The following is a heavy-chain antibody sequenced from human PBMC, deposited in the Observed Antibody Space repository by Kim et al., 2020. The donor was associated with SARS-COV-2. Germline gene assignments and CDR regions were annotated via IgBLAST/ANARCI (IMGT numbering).Heavy chain of an antibody. CDR3: ARGVLTADGFAGMDV. V-gene: IGHV4-34*01. J-gene: IGHJ6*02. D-gene: IGHD2-21*02. CDR2: INYRGDT. Sequence: SETLSLTCGVYGGSFGGHAWSWIRQSPGKGLEWIGEINYRGDTNYIPSLKSRVSISVDTSKNQFSLTLNSVSAADTAFYYCARGVLTADGFAGMDVWG. CDR1: GGSFGGHA.